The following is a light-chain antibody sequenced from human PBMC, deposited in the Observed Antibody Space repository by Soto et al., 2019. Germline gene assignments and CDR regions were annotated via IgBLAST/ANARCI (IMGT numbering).Light chain of an antibody. J-gene: IGKJ5*01. Sequence: EIVMTQSPASLSVSPGERATLSCRANQSISTYLAWYQQKPGQAPRLLIYGASTRATGIPVRFSGSGSGTEFTLTISSLQSEDFAVYYCQQYASLPITFGQGTRLEI. CDR1: QSISTY. CDR2: GAS. V-gene: IGKV3-15*01. CDR3: QQYASLPIT.